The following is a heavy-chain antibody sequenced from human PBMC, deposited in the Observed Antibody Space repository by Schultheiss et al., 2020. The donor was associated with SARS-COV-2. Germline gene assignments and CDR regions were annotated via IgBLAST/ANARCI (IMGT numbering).Heavy chain of an antibody. CDR3: ARDTGVATIRYYYYGMDV. J-gene: IGHJ6*02. D-gene: IGHD5-12*01. CDR1: GGSFSGYY. CDR2: INHSGST. V-gene: IGHV4-34*01. Sequence: SQTLSLTCAVYGGSFSGYYWSWIRQPPGKGLEWIGEINHSGSTYYNPSLKSRVTISVDTSKNQFSLKLSSVTAADTAVYYCARDTGVATIRYYYYGMDVWGQGTTVTVSS.